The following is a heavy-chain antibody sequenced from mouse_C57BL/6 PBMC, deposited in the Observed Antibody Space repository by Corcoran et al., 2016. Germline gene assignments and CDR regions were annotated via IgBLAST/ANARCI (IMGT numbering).Heavy chain of an antibody. CDR3: AKDVHYYGSSSWIAY. CDR2: ISTYSGVP. Sequence: QIQLVQSGPELKKPGETVKISCKASGYTFTTYGMSWVKQAPGKGLKGMGWISTYSGVPTYADDFKGRFAFSFETSASTAYLQINNIKNEDTATYSCAKDVHYYGSSSWIAYWGQGTLVTVSA. CDR1: GYTFTTYG. D-gene: IGHD1-1*01. V-gene: IGHV9-3*01. J-gene: IGHJ3*01.